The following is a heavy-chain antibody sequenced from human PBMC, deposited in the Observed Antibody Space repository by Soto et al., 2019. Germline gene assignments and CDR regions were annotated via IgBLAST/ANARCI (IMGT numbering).Heavy chain of an antibody. D-gene: IGHD6-13*01. J-gene: IGHJ4*02. Sequence: VAVISYDGSNKYYADSVKGRFTISRDNSKNTLYLQMNSLRAEDTAVYYCARDPGIAAAGTLDYWGQGTLVTVSS. CDR3: ARDPGIAAAGTLDY. V-gene: IGHV3-30-3*01. CDR2: ISYDGSNK.